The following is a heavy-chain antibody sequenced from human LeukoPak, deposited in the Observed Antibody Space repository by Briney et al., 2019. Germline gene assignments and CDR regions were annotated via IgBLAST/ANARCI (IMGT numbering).Heavy chain of an antibody. V-gene: IGHV4-59*12. CDR3: ARLSDLYNIFGY. Sequence: SETLSLTCTVSGRSISNFYWSWMPQPPGKGLEWIGYIYYSGSTNYNPSLKSRVTISVDTSKNQFSLKLSSVTAADTAVYYCARLSDLYNIFGYRGQGTLVTVSS. D-gene: IGHD5-24*01. CDR1: GRSISNFY. J-gene: IGHJ4*02. CDR2: IYYSGST.